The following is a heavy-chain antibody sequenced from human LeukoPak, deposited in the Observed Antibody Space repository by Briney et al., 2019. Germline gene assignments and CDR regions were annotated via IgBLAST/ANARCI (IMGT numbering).Heavy chain of an antibody. CDR1: GFTFSSYS. CDR3: ARGDQYDYVWGSYRYTVAFDY. D-gene: IGHD3-16*02. V-gene: IGHV3-21*01. Sequence: GGSLRLSCAASGFTFSSYSMNWVRQAPGKGLEWVSSISSSSSYIYYADSVKGRFTISRDNAKNSLYLQMNSLRAEDTAVYYCARGDQYDYVWGSYRYTVAFDYWGQGTLVTVSS. J-gene: IGHJ4*02. CDR2: ISSSSSYI.